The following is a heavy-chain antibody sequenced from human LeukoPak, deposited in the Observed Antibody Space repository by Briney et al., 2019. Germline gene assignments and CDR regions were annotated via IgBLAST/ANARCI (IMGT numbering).Heavy chain of an antibody. V-gene: IGHV4-59*08. Sequence: SETLSLTCTVAGGSISGYYWNWIRQSPGKGLEWTGYVYYSGTTKCNSSLKSRVTISVDTSQNQISLRLNSVTATDTAVYYCARHESSWYLYNWFDPWGQGTQVTVSS. D-gene: IGHD6-13*01. CDR1: GGSISGYY. CDR3: ARHESSWYLYNWFDP. J-gene: IGHJ5*02. CDR2: VYYSGTT.